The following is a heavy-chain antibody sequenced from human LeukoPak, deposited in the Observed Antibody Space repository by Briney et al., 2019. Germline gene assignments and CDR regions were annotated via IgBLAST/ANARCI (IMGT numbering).Heavy chain of an antibody. CDR2: ISSSSSTI. J-gene: IGHJ4*02. Sequence: GGSLRLSCTASGFTFGDYAMNWVRQAPGKGLEWVSYISSSSSTIYYADSVKGRFTISRDNAKNSLYLQMNSLRAEDTAVYYCARDQDSSGWYEPFDYWGQGTLVTVSS. CDR1: GFTFGDYA. D-gene: IGHD6-19*01. V-gene: IGHV3-48*01. CDR3: ARDQDSSGWYEPFDY.